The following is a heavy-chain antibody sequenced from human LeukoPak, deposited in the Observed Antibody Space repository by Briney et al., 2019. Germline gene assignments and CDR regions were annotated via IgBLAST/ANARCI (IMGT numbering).Heavy chain of an antibody. J-gene: IGHJ4*02. Sequence: SETLSLTCTVSGGSISSSSYYWGWIRQPPGKGQEWIGSIYYSGSTYYNPSLKSRVTISVDTSKNQFSLKLSSVTAADTAVYYCARHYDILTGYRYYFDYWGQGTLVTVSS. CDR1: GGSISSSSYY. D-gene: IGHD3-9*01. CDR2: IYYSGST. V-gene: IGHV4-39*01. CDR3: ARHYDILTGYRYYFDY.